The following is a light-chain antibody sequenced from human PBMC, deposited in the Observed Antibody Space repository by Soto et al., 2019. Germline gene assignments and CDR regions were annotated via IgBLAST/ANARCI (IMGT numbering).Light chain of an antibody. J-gene: IGKJ5*01. CDR1: HDISNY. Sequence: DIHMSHSPSSLASSLVDRITSTCRASHDISNYLAWYHQKPGKVTKLLIYYASTLQSAVPSRFSGSGSATDFTLTISRLQPEDVATYFCQKYNSALTFGQGTRLEIK. V-gene: IGKV1-27*01. CDR3: QKYNSALT. CDR2: YAS.